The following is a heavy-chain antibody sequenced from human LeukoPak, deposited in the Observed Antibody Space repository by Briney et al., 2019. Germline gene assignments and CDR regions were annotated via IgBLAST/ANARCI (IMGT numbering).Heavy chain of an antibody. CDR3: ARQSQIDY. J-gene: IGHJ4*02. CDR2: ISSSSSTI. V-gene: IGHV3-48*01. CDR1: GFTFSGFS. Sequence: GGSLRLSCAASGFTFSGFSMNWVRQAPGRGLEWISFISSSSSTIYYAGSVKGRFTISRDNAKNSLYLQMNSLRAEDTAVYYCARQSQIDYWGQGTLVTVSS.